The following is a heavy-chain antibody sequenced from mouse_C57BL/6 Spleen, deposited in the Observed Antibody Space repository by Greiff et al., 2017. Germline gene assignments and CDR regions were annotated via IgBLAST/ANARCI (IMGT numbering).Heavy chain of an antibody. D-gene: IGHD2-4*01. J-gene: IGHJ3*01. CDR2: IDPADSNT. CDR1: GYTFTSYW. CDR3: ACDYPY. V-gene: IGHV1-69*01. Sequence: QVQLQQPGAELVMPGASVKLSCKASGYTFTSYWMHWVKQRPGQGLEWIGEIDPADSNTNYNQKFTGKSTLTVDKSSSTAYMQLSCLTSEDSSVYYCACDYPYCGQGTLVTVSA.